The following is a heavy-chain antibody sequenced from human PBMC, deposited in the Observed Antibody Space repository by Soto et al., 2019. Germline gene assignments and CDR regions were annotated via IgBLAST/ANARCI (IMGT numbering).Heavy chain of an antibody. CDR1: GGTFSRYA. V-gene: IGHV1-69*13. CDR3: ARAIVGPTTTGWLDS. CDR2: IIPIFGTA. D-gene: IGHD1-26*01. Sequence: SVKVSCKASGGTFSRYAISWVRQAPGQGLEWMGGIIPIFGTANYAQKFQGRVTITADESTSTAYMELSSLRFEDTAVYYCARAIVGPTTTGWLDSWGQGTLVTVSS. J-gene: IGHJ5*01.